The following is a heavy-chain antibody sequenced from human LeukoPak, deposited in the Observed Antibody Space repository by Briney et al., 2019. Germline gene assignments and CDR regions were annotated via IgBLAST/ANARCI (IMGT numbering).Heavy chain of an antibody. D-gene: IGHD1-14*01. V-gene: IGHV4-34*01. J-gene: IGHJ6*03. CDR2: INHSGST. CDR3: ARLMSSRMRNYYYMDV. CDR1: GGSFSGYH. Sequence: SETLSLTCAVYGGSFSGYHWSWIRQPPGKGLEWIGEINHSGSTNYNPSLKSRVTISVDTSKSQFSLKLSSVTAADTAVYYCARLMSSRMRNYYYMDVWGKGTTVTISS.